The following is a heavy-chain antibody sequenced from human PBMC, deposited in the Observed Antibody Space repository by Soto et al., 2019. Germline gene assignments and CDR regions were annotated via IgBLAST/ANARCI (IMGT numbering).Heavy chain of an antibody. Sequence: QVQLVQSGAEVKKPGSSVKVSCRASGGTFSSYAINWVRQAPGQGLEWMGGIIPVLGTEDYSQKFQGRVTITADEATSTAYMELSSLRSEDGAVYYCATGTAGDSSGYWVYWGQGTLVIVSS. V-gene: IGHV1-69*01. CDR3: ATGTAGDSSGYWVY. D-gene: IGHD3-22*01. CDR2: IIPVLGTE. J-gene: IGHJ4*02. CDR1: GGTFSSYA.